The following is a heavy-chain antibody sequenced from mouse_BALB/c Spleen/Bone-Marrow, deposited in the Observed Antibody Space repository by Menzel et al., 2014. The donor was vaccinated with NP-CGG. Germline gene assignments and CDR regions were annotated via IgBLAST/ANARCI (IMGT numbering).Heavy chain of an antibody. CDR3: TRPYYGYVGYVY. J-gene: IGHJ3*01. D-gene: IGHD1-2*01. CDR1: GYTFTSYY. V-gene: IGHV1S81*02. CDR2: INPSNGGT. Sequence: VQLQQSGAELVKPGASVKLSCKASGYTFTSYYMYWVKQRPGQGLEWIGEINPSNGGTNFNEKFKSKATLTVDKSSSTAYMQLSSLTFEDSAIYYCTRPYYGYVGYVYWGQGTQVTVSA.